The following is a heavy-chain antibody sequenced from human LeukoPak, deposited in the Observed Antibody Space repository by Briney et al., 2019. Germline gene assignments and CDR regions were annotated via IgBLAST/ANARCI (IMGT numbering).Heavy chain of an antibody. J-gene: IGHJ4*02. V-gene: IGHV1-2*06. Sequence: GASVKVSCKASGYTFTGYYMHWVRQAPGQGLEWMGRINPNSGGTSYAQKFQGRVTMTRDTSISTAYMGLSRLRSDDTAVYYCAWSGSYLGFDYWGQGTLVTVSS. CDR2: INPNSGGT. D-gene: IGHD1-26*01. CDR1: GYTFTGYY. CDR3: AWSGSYLGFDY.